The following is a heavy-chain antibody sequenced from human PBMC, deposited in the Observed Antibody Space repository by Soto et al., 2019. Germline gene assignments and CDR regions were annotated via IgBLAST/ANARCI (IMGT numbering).Heavy chain of an antibody. CDR1: GFTFSSYG. CDR3: AREGGEEYQLFHWYFDL. CDR2: IWYDGSNK. V-gene: IGHV3-33*01. D-gene: IGHD2-2*01. J-gene: IGHJ2*01. Sequence: QVQLVESGGGVVQPGRSLRLSCAASGFTFSSYGMHWVRQAPGKGLEWVAVIWYDGSNKYYADSVKGRFTISRDNSKNTLYLQMNSLRAEDTAVYYCAREGGEEYQLFHWYFDLWGRGTLVTVSS.